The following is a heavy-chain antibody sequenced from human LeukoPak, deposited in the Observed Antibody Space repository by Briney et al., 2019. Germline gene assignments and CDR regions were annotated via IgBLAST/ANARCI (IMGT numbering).Heavy chain of an antibody. CDR3: AKAYSSSWYETIDY. V-gene: IGHV3-9*01. CDR2: ISWNSGSI. J-gene: IGHJ4*02. CDR1: GFTFDDYA. Sequence: PGGSLRLSCAASGFTFDDYAMHWVRQATGKGLEWVSGISWNSGSIGYADSVKGRFTISRDNAKNSLYLQMNSLRAEDTALYYCAKAYSSSWYETIDYWGQGTLVTVSS. D-gene: IGHD6-13*01.